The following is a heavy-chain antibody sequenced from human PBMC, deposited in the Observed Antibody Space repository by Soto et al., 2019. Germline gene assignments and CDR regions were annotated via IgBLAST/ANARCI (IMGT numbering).Heavy chain of an antibody. V-gene: IGHV3-11*01. D-gene: IGHD6-19*01. CDR3: ARENEQWVAADN. Sequence: VQLVESGGGLVKPGGSLRLSCAASGFTFSDYYMSWIRQAPGKGLEWVSYITSSGSTIYYADSVKGRFTISRDNAKTSLYLQMNSLRAEDTAVDYCARENEQWVAADNWGQGTLVTVAS. CDR1: GFTFSDYY. CDR2: ITSSGSTI. J-gene: IGHJ4*02.